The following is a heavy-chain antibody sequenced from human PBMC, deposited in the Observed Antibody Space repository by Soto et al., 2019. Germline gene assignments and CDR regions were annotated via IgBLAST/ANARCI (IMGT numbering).Heavy chain of an antibody. Sequence: SETLSLTCSVSGGSISSGDYYWSWIRQPPGKGLEWIGYIYYSGSTYYNPSLKSRVAISVDTSKNQFSLKLSSVTAADTAVYYCARGVKYSSSSGVDFDYWGQGTLVTVSS. J-gene: IGHJ4*02. D-gene: IGHD6-6*01. V-gene: IGHV4-30-4*02. CDR3: ARGVKYSSSSGVDFDY. CDR2: IYYSGST. CDR1: GGSISSGDYY.